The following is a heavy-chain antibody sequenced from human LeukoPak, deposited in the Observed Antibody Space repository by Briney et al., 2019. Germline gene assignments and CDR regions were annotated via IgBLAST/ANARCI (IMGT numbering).Heavy chain of an antibody. CDR3: GTLGVMWEIDY. V-gene: IGHV3-23*01. CDR2: ISGGSGSV. CDR1: GFTFSNYA. J-gene: IGHJ4*02. D-gene: IGHD1-26*01. Sequence: GGSLKLSCAASGFTFSNYAMAWVRQAPGKRLEWVSTISGGSGSVYYAGSVRGRFTISRDNSENTLFLQMNSLRPEDTAVYYCGTLGVMWEIDYWGQGALVTVSS.